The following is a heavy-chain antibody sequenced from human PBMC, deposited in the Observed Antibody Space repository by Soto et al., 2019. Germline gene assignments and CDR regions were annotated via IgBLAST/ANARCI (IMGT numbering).Heavy chain of an antibody. D-gene: IGHD4-17*01. CDR1: GLNFNTNY. V-gene: IGHV3-66*01. Sequence: EVQLVEFGGDLVQPGGSLRLSCTAPGLNFNTNYMSWVRQAPGKGLEWVSILYARGTTYYADSVKGRFTISRDNSGNTLYLHMSSLRAEDTAVYYCARDVTVTTPSYFNDWGQGTLVTVSS. CDR2: LYARGTT. CDR3: ARDVTVTTPSYFND. J-gene: IGHJ4*01.